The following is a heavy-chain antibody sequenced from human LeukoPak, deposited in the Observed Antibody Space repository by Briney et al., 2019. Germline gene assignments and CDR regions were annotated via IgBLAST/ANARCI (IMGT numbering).Heavy chain of an antibody. CDR3: ARDQGVVVHGKYHYYGMDV. V-gene: IGHV3-30*03. CDR2: ISYDGSSK. Sequence: PGGSLRLSYAASGFTFSSYGIHWVPQAPGKGLEWVAAISYDGSSKYYADSVRGRFTIYRDNSKNTLYLQMNSLRAEGTAVYYCARDQGVVVHGKYHYYGMDVWGQGTTVTVSS. J-gene: IGHJ6*02. CDR1: GFTFSSYG. D-gene: IGHD3-22*01.